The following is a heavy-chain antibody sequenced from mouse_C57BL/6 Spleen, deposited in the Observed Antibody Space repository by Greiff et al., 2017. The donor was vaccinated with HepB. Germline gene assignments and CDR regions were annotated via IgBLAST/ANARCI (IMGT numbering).Heavy chain of an antibody. CDR3: ARETAQVPFDY. J-gene: IGHJ2*01. D-gene: IGHD3-2*02. CDR1: GYTFTSYW. CDR2: IDPSDSET. V-gene: IGHV1-52*01. Sequence: QVQLQQPGAELVRPGSSVKLSCKASGYTFTSYWMHWVKQRPIQGLEWIGNIDPSDSETHFNQKFKDKATLTVDKSSSTAYMQLSSLTSEDSAVDYCARETAQVPFDYWGQGTTLTVSS.